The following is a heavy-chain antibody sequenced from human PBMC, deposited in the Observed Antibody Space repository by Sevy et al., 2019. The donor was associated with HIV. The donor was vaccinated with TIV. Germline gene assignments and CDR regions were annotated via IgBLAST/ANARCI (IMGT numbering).Heavy chain of an antibody. D-gene: IGHD3-22*01. Sequence: GGSLRLSCAASGFTFTTYDMTWVRQAPGKGLEWISYISSSANDIKYADSVKGRFTISRDNARNSLYLAMCSLSAEDTAVYYCAREGLGGFYSSLDRWGQGTLVTVSS. V-gene: IGHV3-48*03. J-gene: IGHJ5*02. CDR1: GFTFTTYD. CDR3: AREGLGGFYSSLDR. CDR2: ISSSANDI.